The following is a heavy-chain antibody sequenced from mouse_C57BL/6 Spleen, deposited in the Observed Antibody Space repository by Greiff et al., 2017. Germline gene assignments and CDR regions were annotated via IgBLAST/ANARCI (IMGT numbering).Heavy chain of an antibody. CDR1: GYSFTGYY. D-gene: IGHD1-1*01. Sequence: EVQLQQSGPELVKPGASVKISCKASGYSFTGYYMNWVKQSPEKSLEWIGEINPSTGGTTYNQKFKAKATLTVDKSSSTAYMQLKSLTSEDSAVYYCASYYGSSHPLDYWGQGTTLTVSS. CDR3: ASYYGSSHPLDY. J-gene: IGHJ2*01. V-gene: IGHV1-42*01. CDR2: INPSTGGT.